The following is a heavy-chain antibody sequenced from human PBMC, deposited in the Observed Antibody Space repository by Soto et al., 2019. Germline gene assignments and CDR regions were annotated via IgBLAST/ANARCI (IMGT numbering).Heavy chain of an antibody. D-gene: IGHD6-13*01. Sequence: QVQLVESGGGVVQPGRSLRLSCAASGFTFSSYGMHWVRQAPGKGLEWVAVISYDGSNKYYADSVKGRFTISRDNSKNTLYLQMNSLRAEDTAVYYCAKDRRIAAALPLDYWGQGTLVTVSS. J-gene: IGHJ4*02. CDR3: AKDRRIAAALPLDY. CDR1: GFTFSSYG. CDR2: ISYDGSNK. V-gene: IGHV3-30*18.